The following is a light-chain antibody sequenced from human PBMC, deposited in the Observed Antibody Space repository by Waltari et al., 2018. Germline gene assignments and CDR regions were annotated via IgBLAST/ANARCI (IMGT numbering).Light chain of an antibody. CDR1: ALPKQS. Sequence: SYELTQPPSVSVSPGQTARITCSGNALPKQSSFCYQQMSGQAPVVVIYKDTDRPSGIPERFSGSSSGTRVTLTISGVQAEDEADYYCQSTDNSGTYVVFGGGTKLTVL. CDR2: KDT. J-gene: IGLJ2*01. CDR3: QSTDNSGTYVV. V-gene: IGLV3-25*03.